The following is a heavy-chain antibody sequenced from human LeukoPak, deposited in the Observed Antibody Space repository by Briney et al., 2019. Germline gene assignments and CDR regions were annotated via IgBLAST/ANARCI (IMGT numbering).Heavy chain of an antibody. D-gene: IGHD3-10*01. V-gene: IGHV3-11*04. CDR3: AKDRRLLWFGTYLDY. Sequence: GGSLRLSCTASGFTFSDDYMAWMRQAPGKGLEWVSHISSSSKTIHYADPVKGRFTISRDNSKNTLYLQMNSLRAEDTAVYYCAKDRRLLWFGTYLDYWGQGTLVTVSS. CDR2: ISSSSKTI. CDR1: GFTFSDDY. J-gene: IGHJ4*02.